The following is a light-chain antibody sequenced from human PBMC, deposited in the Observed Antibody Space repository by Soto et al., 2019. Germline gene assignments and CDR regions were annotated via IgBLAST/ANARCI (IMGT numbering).Light chain of an antibody. CDR3: SSYTTSSTWV. Sequence: QSALTQPASVSGSPGQSITISCTGTSSDVGVYKFVSWYQQHPGKAPKLIIYEVNNRPSGVSNRFSGSKSANTASLTISGLQAEDEADYYCSSYTTSSTWVFGGGTKLTVL. CDR1: SSDVGVYKF. CDR2: EVN. V-gene: IGLV2-14*01. J-gene: IGLJ3*02.